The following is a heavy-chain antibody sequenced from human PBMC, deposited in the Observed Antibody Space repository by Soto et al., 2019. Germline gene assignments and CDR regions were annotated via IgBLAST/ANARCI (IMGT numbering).Heavy chain of an antibody. D-gene: IGHD3-9*01. V-gene: IGHV1-69*02. CDR1: GGTFSSYT. Sequence: QVQLVQSGAEVKKPGSSVKVSCKASGGTFSSYTISWVRQAPGQGLEWMGRIIPILGIANYAQKFQGRVTITADKSTSTAYMELSSLRSEDTAVYYCARARNILTGYYYYYGMDVWGQGTTVTVSS. CDR3: ARARNILTGYYYYYGMDV. CDR2: IIPILGIA. J-gene: IGHJ6*02.